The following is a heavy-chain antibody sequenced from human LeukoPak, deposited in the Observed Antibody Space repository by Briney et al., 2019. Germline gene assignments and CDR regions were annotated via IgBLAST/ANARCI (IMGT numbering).Heavy chain of an antibody. CDR2: ISSSGCTI. D-gene: IGHD3-10*01. J-gene: IGHJ4*02. CDR1: GFPFSSYS. CDR3: ARAYGALGY. V-gene: IGHV3-48*04. Sequence: GGSLRLPRAVSGFPFSSYSKNWVRQASGKGLEWGSYISSSGCTIYYADSVKGRFAISRHNAKNSLYLQMKSVRAEDTAVYYCARAYGALGYWGQGTLVTVSS.